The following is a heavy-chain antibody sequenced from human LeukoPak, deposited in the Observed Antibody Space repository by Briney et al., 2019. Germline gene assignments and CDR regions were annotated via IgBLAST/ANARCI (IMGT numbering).Heavy chain of an antibody. CDR2: ISGSGGST. J-gene: IGHJ4*02. V-gene: IGHV3-23*01. D-gene: IGHD3-16*02. CDR1: GFTFSSYA. CDR3: AKRTSGLMITFGGVIGAYFDY. Sequence: GGSLRLSCAASGFTFSSYAISWVRQAPGKGLEWVSAISGSGGSTYYADSVKGRFTISRDNSKNTLYLQMNSLRAEDAAVYYCAKRTSGLMITFGGVIGAYFDYWGQGTLVTVSS.